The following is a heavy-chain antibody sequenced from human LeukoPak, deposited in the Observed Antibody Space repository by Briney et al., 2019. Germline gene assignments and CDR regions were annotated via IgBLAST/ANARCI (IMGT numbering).Heavy chain of an antibody. CDR3: ARDLKGGYDAFDI. J-gene: IGHJ3*02. D-gene: IGHD3-16*01. V-gene: IGHV3-21*01. CDR1: GFTFSSYS. CDR2: ISSSSSYI. Sequence: GGSLRLSCAASGFTFSSYSMNWVRQAPGKGLEWVSSISSSSSYIYYADSVKGRFTISRDNAKNSLYLQMNSLRAEDTAVYYCARDLKGGYDAFDIWGQGTMVTVSS.